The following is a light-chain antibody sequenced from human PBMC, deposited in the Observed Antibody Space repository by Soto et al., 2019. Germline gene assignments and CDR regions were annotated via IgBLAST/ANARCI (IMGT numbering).Light chain of an antibody. J-gene: IGKJ5*01. CDR1: QNISSW. Sequence: DIQMTQSNSTLSASVGDRVTITCRASQNISSWLAWYQQKPGKAPKLLIYKASTLKSGVPSRFSGSGSGTEFTLTISSLQSEDFAVYYCQQYNNWPPITFGQGRLLEIK. V-gene: IGKV1-5*03. CDR3: QQYNNWPPIT. CDR2: KAS.